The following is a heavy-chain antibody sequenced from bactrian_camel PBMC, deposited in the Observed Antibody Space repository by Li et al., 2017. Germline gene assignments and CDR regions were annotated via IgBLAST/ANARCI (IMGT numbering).Heavy chain of an antibody. CDR3: AADRWGYCSGAMAY. CDR1: GRTYSRYC. Sequence: HVQLVESGGGLVQPGGSLRLSCAASGRTYSRYCMGWFRQAPGKEREGVAAMYSDGSTNYADSVKGRFTISKDNAKNSVYLQMNSLQPEDTAMYYCAADRWGYCSGAMAYWGQGTQVTVS. V-gene: IGHV3S53*01. D-gene: IGHD5*01. CDR2: MYSDGST. J-gene: IGHJ4*01.